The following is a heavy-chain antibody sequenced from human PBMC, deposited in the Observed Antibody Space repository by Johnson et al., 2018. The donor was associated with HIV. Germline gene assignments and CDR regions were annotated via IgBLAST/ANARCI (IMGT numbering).Heavy chain of an antibody. Sequence: QVQLVESGGGVVQPGRSLRLSCAASGFTFSSYGMHWVRQAPGKGLEWVAVISYDGSNKYYVDSVKGRFTISRDNSKNTLYLQMNSLRAEDTAVYYCARNSHSSNWYEWEAFDIWGQGTMVTVSS. D-gene: IGHD6-13*01. CDR2: ISYDGSNK. CDR3: ARNSHSSNWYEWEAFDI. CDR1: GFTFSSYG. V-gene: IGHV3-30*03. J-gene: IGHJ3*02.